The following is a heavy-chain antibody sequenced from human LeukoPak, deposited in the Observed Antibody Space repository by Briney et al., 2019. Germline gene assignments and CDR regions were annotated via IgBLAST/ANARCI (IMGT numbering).Heavy chain of an antibody. J-gene: IGHJ4*02. CDR3: ARDNGWSADF. D-gene: IGHD2-15*01. CDR1: DLTFIGHG. CDR2: IKQDGSAK. Sequence: GGPLSPSWQALDLTFIGHGSNWFGQAPGKGRKGVANIKQDGSAKPYVDSVKGRFTISRDNAKNSLFLQTNSLRAEDTAVYYCARDNGWSADFWGQGTLVTVSS. V-gene: IGHV3-7*03.